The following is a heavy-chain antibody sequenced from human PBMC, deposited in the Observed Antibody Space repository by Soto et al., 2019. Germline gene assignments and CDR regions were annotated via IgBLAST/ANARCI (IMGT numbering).Heavy chain of an antibody. CDR2: INHSGST. CDR3: ARDKITGLSDY. J-gene: IGHJ4*02. D-gene: IGHD2-8*02. CDR1: GGSFSGYY. Sequence: PSETLSLTCAVYGGSFSGYYWTWIRQPPGTGLEWIGEINHSGSTNYNPSLKSRVTISVDTSKNQFSLKLTSVTAADTAVYYCARDKITGLSDYWGQGTLVTLSS. V-gene: IGHV4-34*01.